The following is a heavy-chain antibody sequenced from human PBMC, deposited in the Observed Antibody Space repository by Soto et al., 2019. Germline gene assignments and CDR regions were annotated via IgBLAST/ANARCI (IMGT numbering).Heavy chain of an antibody. CDR1: GGSISSYY. D-gene: IGHD3-22*01. CDR2: IYYSGST. V-gene: IGHV4-59*01. Sequence: SETLSLTCTVSGGSISSYYWSWIRQPPGKGLEWIGYIYYSGSTNYNPSLKSRVTISVDTSKNQFSLKLSSVTAADTAVYYCASGSRYYYDSSGYYNYWGQGTMGTVSS. J-gene: IGHJ4*02. CDR3: ASGSRYYYDSSGYYNY.